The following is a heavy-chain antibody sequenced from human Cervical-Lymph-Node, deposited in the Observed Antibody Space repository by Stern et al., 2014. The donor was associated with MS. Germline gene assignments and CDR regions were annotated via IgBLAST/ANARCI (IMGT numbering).Heavy chain of an antibody. CDR1: GFIFSNYW. CDR2: IDSDGTTT. D-gene: IGHD5-24*01. CDR3: LCTQRSTKDVFDI. J-gene: IGHJ3*02. V-gene: IGHV3-74*02. Sequence: EVQLVESGGGLVQPGGSLRLSCAASGFIFSNYWMYWVRQVPGKGLVWVSGIDSDGTTTKYADSVKGRFIISRDNAKNTLYLQVSSLRVEDTALYYCLCTQRSTKDVFDIWGQGTMVIVSS.